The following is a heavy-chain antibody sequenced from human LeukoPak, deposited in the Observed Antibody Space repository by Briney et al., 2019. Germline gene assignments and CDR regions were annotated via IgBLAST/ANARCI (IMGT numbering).Heavy chain of an antibody. V-gene: IGHV4-59*01. Sequence: PSETLSLTCTVSGGSINNSYWSWVRQPPGKGLEWSGQIYYSGSTNYSPSLKRRVTISVDTSKNKCSLKRRSVAAAGTAVYYCARLSSLATIAARGRTWLDPWGQGSLVTVSS. CDR2: IYYSGST. D-gene: IGHD6-6*01. CDR1: GGSINNSY. CDR3: ARLSSLATIAARGRTWLDP. J-gene: IGHJ5*02.